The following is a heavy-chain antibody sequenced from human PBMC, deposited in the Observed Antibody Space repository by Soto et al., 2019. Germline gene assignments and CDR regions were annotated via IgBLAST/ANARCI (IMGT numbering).Heavy chain of an antibody. CDR3: AKDAIAAAGTTLFDY. Sequence: QVQLVESGGGVVQPGRSLRLSCAASGFPFSSYGMHWVRQAPGKGLDWVAVIWYDGSNKDYADSVKGRFTISRDNSKNTLYLQMNNLRADDTAVYYCAKDAIAAAGTTLFDYWGQGTLVTVSS. D-gene: IGHD6-13*01. CDR2: IWYDGSNK. CDR1: GFPFSSYG. V-gene: IGHV3-33*06. J-gene: IGHJ4*02.